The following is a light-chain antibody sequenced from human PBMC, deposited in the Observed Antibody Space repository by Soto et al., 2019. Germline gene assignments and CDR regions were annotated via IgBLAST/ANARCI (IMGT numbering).Light chain of an antibody. CDR2: GAS. CDR3: HQYDSSPLT. CDR1: QSVSSSY. J-gene: IGKJ4*01. V-gene: IGKV3-20*01. Sequence: EIVLTQSPGTLSLSPGERATLSCRASQSVSSSYLAWYQQKPGQAPRLLIYGASSRATGIPARFSGSGSGTHFTLTISSLEPEDFAVYYCHQYDSSPLTFGGGTTVEIK.